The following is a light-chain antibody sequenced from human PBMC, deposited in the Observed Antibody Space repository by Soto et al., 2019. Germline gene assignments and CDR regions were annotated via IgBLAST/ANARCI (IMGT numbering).Light chain of an antibody. CDR3: QHYGSLPRT. CDR1: QSVSSSY. Sequence: EIVLTQSPGTLSLSPGERATRSCRASQSVSSSYLGWYQQKPGQAPRLLIYGGSSRATGIPDRFSGSGSGTDFTLTISRLEPEDFAVYYCQHYGSLPRTFGQGTELEIK. CDR2: GGS. J-gene: IGKJ2*01. V-gene: IGKV3-20*01.